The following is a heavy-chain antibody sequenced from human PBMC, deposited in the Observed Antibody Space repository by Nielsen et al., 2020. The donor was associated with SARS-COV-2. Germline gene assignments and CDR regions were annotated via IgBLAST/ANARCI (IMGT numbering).Heavy chain of an antibody. V-gene: IGHV3-73*01. D-gene: IGHD1-14*01. CDR2: IRTKTNNYAT. CDR3: SRQDSPSRDNPGYGEPDY. CDR1: GFAFSGSA. Sequence: GGSLRLSCAASGFAFSGSALHWVRQASGKGLEWVARIRTKTNNYATAYAASVKGRFTISRDDSQNTAYLQMNSLKIEDTAVYYCSRQDSPSRDNPGYGEPDYWGQGTLVTVSS. J-gene: IGHJ4*02.